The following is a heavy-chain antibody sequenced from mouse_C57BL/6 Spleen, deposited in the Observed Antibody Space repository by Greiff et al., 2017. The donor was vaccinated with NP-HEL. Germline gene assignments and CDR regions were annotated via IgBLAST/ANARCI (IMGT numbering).Heavy chain of an antibody. J-gene: IGHJ2*01. V-gene: IGHV5-4*01. Sequence: LVESGGGLVKPGGSLKLSCAASGFTFSSYAMSWVRQTPEKRLEWVATISDGGSYTYYPDNVKGRFTISRDNAKNNLYLQMSHLKSEDTAMYYWARVATVVPSFDYWGQGTTLTVSS. D-gene: IGHD1-1*01. CDR3: ARVATVVPSFDY. CDR1: GFTFSSYA. CDR2: ISDGGSYT.